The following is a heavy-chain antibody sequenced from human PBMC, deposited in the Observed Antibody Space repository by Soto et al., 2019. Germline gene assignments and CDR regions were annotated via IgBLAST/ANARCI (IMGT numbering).Heavy chain of an antibody. CDR1: GFTLSRYG. D-gene: IGHD6-19*01. CDR3: ASSGYSSVLNPFDY. CDR2: ISYDGSNK. V-gene: IGHV3-30*03. J-gene: IGHJ4*02. Sequence: GGSLRDCFSVSGFTLSRYGMHWVRQAPGKGLEWVAVISYDGSNKYYADSVKGRFTISRDNSKNTLYLQMNSLRAEDTAVYYCASSGYSSVLNPFDYWGQGTLVTVSS.